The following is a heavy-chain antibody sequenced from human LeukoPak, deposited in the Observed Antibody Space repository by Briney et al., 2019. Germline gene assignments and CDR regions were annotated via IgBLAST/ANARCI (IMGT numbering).Heavy chain of an antibody. CDR1: GGSISSSSYY. CDR3: ARYFGPDVRWFDP. D-gene: IGHD2/OR15-2a*01. J-gene: IGHJ5*02. V-gene: IGHV4-39*07. Sequence: SETLSLTCTVSGGSISSSSYYWGWIRQPPGKGLAWIGSIYYSGSTYYNPSLKSRVTISVDTSKNQFSLKLSSVTAADTAVYYCARYFGPDVRWFDPWGQGTLVTVSS. CDR2: IYYSGST.